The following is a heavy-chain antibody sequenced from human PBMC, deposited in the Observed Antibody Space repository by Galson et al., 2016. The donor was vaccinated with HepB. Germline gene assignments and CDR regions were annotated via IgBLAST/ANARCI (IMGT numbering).Heavy chain of an antibody. J-gene: IGHJ3*02. D-gene: IGHD1-26*01. Sequence: SLRLSCAASGFSFSNAWMNWVRQAPGKGLEWVGRIKSKPDGGTRAYAAPVKGRFSVSRDDAENTLYLQMNSLKTEDSAVYYCATGVSYSTNDPFDIWGQGTIVTVSS. V-gene: IGHV3-15*07. CDR3: ATGVSYSTNDPFDI. CDR2: IKSKPDGGTR. CDR1: GFSFSNAW.